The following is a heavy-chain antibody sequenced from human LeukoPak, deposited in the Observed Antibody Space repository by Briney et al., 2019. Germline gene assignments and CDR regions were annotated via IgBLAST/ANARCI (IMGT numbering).Heavy chain of an antibody. Sequence: GRSLRLSCAASGFTFSSYGMHWVRQAPGKGLEWVAVISYDGSNKYYADSVKGRFTISRDNSKNTLYLQMNSLRAEDTAVYYCARDRPLPWLMTTVTTPGDYWGQGTLVTVSS. J-gene: IGHJ4*02. CDR2: ISYDGSNK. CDR3: ARDRPLPWLMTTVTTPGDY. V-gene: IGHV3-30*03. CDR1: GFTFSSYG. D-gene: IGHD4-17*01.